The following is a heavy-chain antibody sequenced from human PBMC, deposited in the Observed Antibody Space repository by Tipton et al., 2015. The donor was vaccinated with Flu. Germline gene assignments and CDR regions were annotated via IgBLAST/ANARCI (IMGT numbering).Heavy chain of an antibody. D-gene: IGHD6-19*01. CDR2: IYSTTYI. CDR1: GFTVSGQY. J-gene: IGHJ3*01. V-gene: IGHV3-66*02. CDR3: ARGVAGGFDV. Sequence: SGFTVSGQYMSWVRQGPGKGLRWISVIYSTTYIYYADSVKGRFTISRDISRNIVYLQMNTLRPDDTGLYYCARGVAGGFDVWGQGTMVTVSS.